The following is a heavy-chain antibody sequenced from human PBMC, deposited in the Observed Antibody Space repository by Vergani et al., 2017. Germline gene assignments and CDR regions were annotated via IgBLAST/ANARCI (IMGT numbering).Heavy chain of an antibody. CDR3: AKRSVTMVRGVAYYYGMDV. Sequence: EVQMVESGGGLVKPGGSLRLSCAASGFTFTNFAMTWVRQAPGKGLEWVSIISDNGGTTYYADSVKGRFTISRDNSKNTLYLQMNSLRAEDTAVYYCAKRSVTMVRGVAYYYGMDVWGQGTTVTVSS. CDR2: ISDNGGTT. V-gene: IGHV3-23*04. J-gene: IGHJ6*02. CDR1: GFTFTNFA. D-gene: IGHD3-10*01.